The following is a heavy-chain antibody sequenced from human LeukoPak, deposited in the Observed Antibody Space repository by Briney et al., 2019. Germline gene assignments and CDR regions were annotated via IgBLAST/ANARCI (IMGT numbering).Heavy chain of an antibody. J-gene: IGHJ5*02. D-gene: IGHD2-8*01. Sequence: PSETLSLTCTVSGGSISRSSYYWGWIRQPPGKGLEWIGSIYYSGSTHYNPSLKSRVTISADTSKNQFSLKLASVTAADTSVYFCARVGYCTNGACYNWFDRWGQGTLVTVYS. CDR3: ARVGYCTNGACYNWFDR. CDR2: IYYSGST. V-gene: IGHV4-39*01. CDR1: GGSISRSSYY.